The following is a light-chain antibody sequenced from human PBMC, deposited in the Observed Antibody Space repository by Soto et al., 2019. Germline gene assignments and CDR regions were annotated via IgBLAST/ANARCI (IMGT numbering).Light chain of an antibody. CDR3: RAYTSSSTLGV. V-gene: IGLV2-14*01. CDR2: DVS. CDR1: SSDVGGYNY. Sequence: QSVLTQPASVSGSPGQSITISCTGTSSDVGGYNYVSWYQQHPGKAPKLMIYDVSNRTSGVSNRFSGSKSGNTATLTISGLQAEDEADYYCRAYTSSSTLGVFGGGTKLTVL. J-gene: IGLJ3*02.